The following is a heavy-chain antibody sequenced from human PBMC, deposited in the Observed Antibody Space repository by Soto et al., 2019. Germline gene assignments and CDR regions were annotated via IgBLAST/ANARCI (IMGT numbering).Heavy chain of an antibody. V-gene: IGHV3-64*07. D-gene: IGHD4-17*01. CDR1: GFNFINHH. CDR2: ISASGSTI. CDR3: ARVRKTYGDYDY. J-gene: IGHJ4*02. Sequence: EVQLVESGGGLVQPGGSLRLSCAGSGFNFINHHMHWVRQAPGKGLEYVSGISASGSTIYYADSVKGRFTISRDNSKNTLFLQMGDLRNEDMAVYYCARVRKTYGDYDYWGQGTLVTVSS.